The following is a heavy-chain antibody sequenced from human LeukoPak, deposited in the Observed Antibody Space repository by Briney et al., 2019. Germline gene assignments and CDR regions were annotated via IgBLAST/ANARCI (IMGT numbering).Heavy chain of an antibody. CDR2: ISGGGEHT. D-gene: IGHD6-13*01. V-gene: IGHV3-23*01. CDR3: ASGPYSSSYFAS. CDR1: GFTFTNFA. J-gene: IGHJ4*02. Sequence: GGSLRLSCAASGFTFTNFAMKWVRQAPGKGLEWVADISGGGEHTFYANSVKGRFTISRDNSKDTLHLQMSILRPEDTALYYCASGPYSSSYFASWGQGTMVTVSS.